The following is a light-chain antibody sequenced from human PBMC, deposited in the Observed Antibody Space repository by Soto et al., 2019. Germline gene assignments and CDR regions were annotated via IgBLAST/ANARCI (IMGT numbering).Light chain of an antibody. Sequence: QSALTQPASVSGSPGQSITISCTGTSSDVGGYNYVSWYQQHPGKAPKLMIYEVSNRPSGVSNRLSGSKSGNTASLTNSGLQAEDEAEYYCSSNTSRSTHVVFGGGTKLTVL. J-gene: IGLJ2*01. V-gene: IGLV2-14*01. CDR1: SSDVGGYNY. CDR3: SSNTSRSTHVV. CDR2: EVS.